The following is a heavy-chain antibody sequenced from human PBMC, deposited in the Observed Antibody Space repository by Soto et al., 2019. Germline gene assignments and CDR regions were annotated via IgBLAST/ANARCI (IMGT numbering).Heavy chain of an antibody. CDR2: IIPILGIA. Sequence: QVQLVQSGAEVKKPGSSVKVSCKASGGTFSSYTISWVRQAPGQGLEWMGRIIPILGIANYAQKFQGRVTITADKSTSTAYMELSSLRSEDTAVYYCAFDQGDLVVVPAAMSWYFDPWGRGTLVTVSS. V-gene: IGHV1-69*02. J-gene: IGHJ2*01. D-gene: IGHD2-2*01. CDR1: GGTFSSYT. CDR3: AFDQGDLVVVPAAMSWYFDP.